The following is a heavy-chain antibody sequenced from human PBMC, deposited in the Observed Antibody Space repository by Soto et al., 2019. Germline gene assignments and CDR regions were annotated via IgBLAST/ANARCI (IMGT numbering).Heavy chain of an antibody. D-gene: IGHD2-15*01. V-gene: IGHV3-74*01. CDR1: GFAFSSEW. CDR2: IDPYDAGI. Sequence: GGSLRLSCAASGFAFSSEWMHWVRQAPGKGLVWVSRIDPYDAGITYADSVKGRFTISRDNAKNTLYLQMNSLRAEDTAVYYCTSDTFGARDSWGQGTLVTVSS. CDR3: TSDTFGARDS. J-gene: IGHJ4*02.